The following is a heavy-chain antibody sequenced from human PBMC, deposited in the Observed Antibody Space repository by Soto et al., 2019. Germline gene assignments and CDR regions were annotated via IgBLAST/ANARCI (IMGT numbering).Heavy chain of an antibody. CDR3: ARVVPVGKYMDV. V-gene: IGHV3-48*01. CDR1: GFIFSSYH. CDR2: VSTSSTTI. Sequence: PGGSLRLSCAGSGFIFSSYHLTWVRQAPGKGLEWLAFVSTSSTTIYYADSVKGRFTISRDNGNNSLFLQVNSLRAEDTAAYYCARVVPVGKYMDVWGKGTTVTVSS. J-gene: IGHJ6*03.